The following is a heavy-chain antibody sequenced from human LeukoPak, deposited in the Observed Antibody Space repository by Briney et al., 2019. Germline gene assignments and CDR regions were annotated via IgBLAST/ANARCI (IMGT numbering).Heavy chain of an antibody. Sequence: GRSLRLSCAASGFTFTTYSMNWVRQAPGKGLEWVSSISSTSDYIYYADSLKGRFTISRDNAKNSLYLQMNSLRAEDTAVYYCAREEEDYYDSGTYYFDFWGQGTLVTVSS. CDR3: AREEEDYYDSGTYYFDF. CDR2: ISSTSDYI. CDR1: GFTFTTYS. J-gene: IGHJ4*02. V-gene: IGHV3-21*01. D-gene: IGHD3-10*01.